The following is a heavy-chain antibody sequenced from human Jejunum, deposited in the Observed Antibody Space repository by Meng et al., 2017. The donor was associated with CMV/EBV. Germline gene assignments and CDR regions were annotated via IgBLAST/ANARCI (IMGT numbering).Heavy chain of an antibody. V-gene: IGHV3-74*03. Sequence: YWMHWVRQAPGKGPLWVAHISSDGSKIKYADSVLGRFTISRDNANKILYLHMSSLRVDDTAVYYCARPPSLWDYGTHEPFRLWGQGALVTVSS. J-gene: IGHJ4*02. CDR1: YW. D-gene: IGHD4/OR15-4a*01. CDR3: ARPPSLWDYGTHEPFRL. CDR2: ISSDGSKI.